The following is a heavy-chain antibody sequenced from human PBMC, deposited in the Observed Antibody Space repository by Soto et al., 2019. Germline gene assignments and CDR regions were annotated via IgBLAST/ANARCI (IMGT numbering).Heavy chain of an antibody. Sequence: SETLSLSSAVSGGSISNVNCCRCIHQPPGKGLEWIGDIYHRGSTNYNPSLQTRVTISLDKSRSQFSLKLNSVTAADSAVYFCARLEGLATISYYFDFWGPGALVTVSS. CDR1: GGSISNVNC. D-gene: IGHD3-9*01. J-gene: IGHJ4*02. CDR2: IYHRGST. V-gene: IGHV4-4*02. CDR3: ARLEGLATISYYFDF.